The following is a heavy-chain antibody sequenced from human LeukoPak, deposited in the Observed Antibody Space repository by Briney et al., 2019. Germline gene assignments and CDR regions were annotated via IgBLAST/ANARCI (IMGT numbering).Heavy chain of an antibody. Sequence: GGSLRLSCTASGFTFTRYRMSWVRQAPGKGLEWVSGISDNEGSTYYRDSVKGRFTISRDNTKNTVYLQLNNLRADDTAVYFCARHDSFIPYWGQGTLVIVSS. CDR1: GFTFTRYR. V-gene: IGHV3-23*01. CDR3: ARHDSFIPY. J-gene: IGHJ4*02. CDR2: ISDNEGST. D-gene: IGHD5-18*01.